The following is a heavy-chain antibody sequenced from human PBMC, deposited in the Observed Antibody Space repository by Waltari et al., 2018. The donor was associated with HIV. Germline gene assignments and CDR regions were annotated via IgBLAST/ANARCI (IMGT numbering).Heavy chain of an antibody. V-gene: IGHV1-2*06. D-gene: IGHD4-17*01. Sequence: QVQLVQSGAEVKKPGASVTVSCKASGYTFTDYYIYWVRQAPGQGLEWMGRINLNSGVTNYAQKFQGRVIMTRDTSISTAYMELSRLRSDDTAVYYCARVVNYGDNSVYHGMDVWGQGTTVTVSS. J-gene: IGHJ6*02. CDR2: INLNSGVT. CDR3: ARVVNYGDNSVYHGMDV. CDR1: GYTFTDYY.